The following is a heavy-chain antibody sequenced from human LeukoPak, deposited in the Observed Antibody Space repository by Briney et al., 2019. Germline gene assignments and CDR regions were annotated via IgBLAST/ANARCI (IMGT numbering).Heavy chain of an antibody. CDR2: INPSGGST. CDR1: GYTFTGYY. V-gene: IGHV1-46*01. CDR3: ARGVNSYDTDKYFVY. Sequence: GASVKVSCKASGYTFTGYYIHWVRQATGQGLEWMGIINPSGGSTSYAQKFQGRVTMTRDTSTSTVYMELSSLRSEDTAVYYCARGVNSYDTDKYFVYWGQGTLVTVSS. J-gene: IGHJ4*02. D-gene: IGHD3-9*01.